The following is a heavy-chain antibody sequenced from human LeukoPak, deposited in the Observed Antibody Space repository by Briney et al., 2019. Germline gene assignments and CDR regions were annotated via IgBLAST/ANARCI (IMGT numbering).Heavy chain of an antibody. CDR2: IYSGGST. CDR3: AKEGYSGYQTYFDY. V-gene: IGHV3-53*01. J-gene: IGHJ4*02. Sequence: GGSLRLSCAASGFTVSSNYMSWVRQAPGKGLQWVSVIYSGGSTYYADSVKGRFTISRDNSKNTLYLQMNSLSAEDTAVYYCAKEGYSGYQTYFDYWGQGTLVTVSS. CDR1: GFTVSSNY. D-gene: IGHD5-12*01.